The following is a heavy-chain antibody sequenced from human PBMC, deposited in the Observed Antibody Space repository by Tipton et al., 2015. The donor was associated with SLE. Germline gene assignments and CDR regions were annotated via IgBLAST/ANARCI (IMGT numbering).Heavy chain of an antibody. CDR2: IYYSGST. D-gene: IGHD4-23*01. CDR3: ARTQLHLSYIDV. V-gene: IGHV4-39*06. Sequence: PGLVKPSETLSLTCTVSGGSITNRNYNWGWIRQPPGKGLEWIGSIYYSGSTYYNPSLKSRVTISVDTSNNHFTLKLSSVTAADTAVYHCARTQLHLSYIDVWGKGTTVTVSS. J-gene: IGHJ6*03. CDR1: GGSITNRNYN.